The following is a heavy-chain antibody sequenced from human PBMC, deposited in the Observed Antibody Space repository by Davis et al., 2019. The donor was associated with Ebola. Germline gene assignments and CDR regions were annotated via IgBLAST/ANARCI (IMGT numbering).Heavy chain of an antibody. CDR3: ATCSGGSCYSLLDYYYGMDV. CDR2: ISAYNGNT. J-gene: IGHJ6*02. CDR1: GYTFTSYG. Sequence: ASVKVSCKASGYTFTSYGISWVRQAPGQGLEWMGWISAYNGNTNYAQKLQGRVTMTTDTSTSTAYMELRSLRSEDTAVYYCATCSGGSCYSLLDYYYGMDVWGQGTTVTVSS. V-gene: IGHV1-18*01. D-gene: IGHD2-15*01.